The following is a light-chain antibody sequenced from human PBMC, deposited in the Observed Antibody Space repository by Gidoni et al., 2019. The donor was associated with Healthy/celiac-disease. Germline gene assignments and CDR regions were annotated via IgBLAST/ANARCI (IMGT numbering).Light chain of an antibody. Sequence: SYELTQPPSVSVSPGQTASITCSGDKLGDNYACWYQQTPGQSPVLVIYQDSKRPSGIPERFSGSNSGNTATLTISGTQAMDEADYYCQAWDSSTHVVVGGGTKLTVL. CDR2: QDS. CDR1: KLGDNY. J-gene: IGLJ2*01. CDR3: QAWDSSTHVV. V-gene: IGLV3-1*01.